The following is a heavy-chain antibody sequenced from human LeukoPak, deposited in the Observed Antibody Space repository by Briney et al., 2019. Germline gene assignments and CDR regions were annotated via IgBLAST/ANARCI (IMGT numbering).Heavy chain of an antibody. V-gene: IGHV1-2*02. J-gene: IGHJ4*02. D-gene: IGHD4-17*01. CDR1: GYTFIGNY. Sequence: GASVKVSCKASGYTFIGNYIHWVRQAPGQGLEWMGWINPNSGGTFYAQKFQDRVTMTRDTSISTAYLELGSLRSVDTAVYYCARDYGDYERRYDNWGQGSLVTVSS. CDR2: INPNSGGT. CDR3: ARDYGDYERRYDN.